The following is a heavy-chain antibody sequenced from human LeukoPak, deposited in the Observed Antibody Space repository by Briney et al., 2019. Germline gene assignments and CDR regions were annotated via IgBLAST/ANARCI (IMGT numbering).Heavy chain of an antibody. CDR1: GGSISSGGYY. J-gene: IGHJ4*02. CDR3: ARARRGRFDY. Sequence: SQTLSLTCTVSGGSISSGGYYWSWIRQHPGKGLEWIGYIYYGGSTYYNPSLKSRVTISVDTSKNQFSLKLSSVTAADTAVYYCARARRGRFDYWGQGTLVTVSS. CDR2: IYYGGST. V-gene: IGHV4-31*03. D-gene: IGHD3-10*01.